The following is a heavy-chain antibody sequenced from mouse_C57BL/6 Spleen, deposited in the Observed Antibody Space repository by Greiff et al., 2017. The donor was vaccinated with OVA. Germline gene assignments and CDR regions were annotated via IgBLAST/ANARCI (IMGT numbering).Heavy chain of an antibody. CDR3: ARSYYGSSWYFDV. CDR1: GYTFTDYY. V-gene: IGHV1-26*01. J-gene: IGHJ1*03. D-gene: IGHD1-1*01. CDR2: INPNNGGT. Sequence: EVQLQQSGPELVKPGASVKISCKASGYTFTDYYMNWVKQSHGKSLEWIGDINPNNGGTSYNQKFKGKATLTVDKSSITAYMELRSLTSEDSAVYYCARSYYGSSWYFDVWGTGTTVTVSS.